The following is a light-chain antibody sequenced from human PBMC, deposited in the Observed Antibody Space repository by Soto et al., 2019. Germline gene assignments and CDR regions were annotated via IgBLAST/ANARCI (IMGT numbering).Light chain of an antibody. J-gene: IGLJ2*01. CDR2: STN. Sequence: QTVVTQEPSLTVSPGGTVTLTCATSSGAVTSGNYPNWFQQKPGQSPRALIYSTNHKYSWTPARFSGSLLGGKAALTLSGVQPEDEADYYCLLYYGGQLGVFGGGTKLTVL. CDR1: SGAVTSGNY. CDR3: LLYYGGQLGV. V-gene: IGLV7-43*01.